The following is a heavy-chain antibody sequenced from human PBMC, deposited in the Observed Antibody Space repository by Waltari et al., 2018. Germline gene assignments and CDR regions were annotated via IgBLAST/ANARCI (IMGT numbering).Heavy chain of an antibody. D-gene: IGHD6-6*01. V-gene: IGHV3-23*01. Sequence: EVQLLESGGDLAQPGGSLRFSCAASGFTFSSYTMTWVRQAPGKGLEWVSTINTGGTATYYADSGKGRFTISRDNSKSTLYLQMNSLRAEDTAVYYCARDGRGRIAALDYWGQGTLVTVSS. CDR3: ARDGRGRIAALDY. CDR1: GFTFSSYT. CDR2: INTGGTAT. J-gene: IGHJ4*02.